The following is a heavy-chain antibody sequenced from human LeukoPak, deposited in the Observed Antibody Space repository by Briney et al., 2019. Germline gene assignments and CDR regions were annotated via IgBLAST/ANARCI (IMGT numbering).Heavy chain of an antibody. D-gene: IGHD3-22*01. CDR2: ISVYNGNT. CDR3: ARDAAEDYYDSSGSFDY. Sequence: ASVKVSCKASGYTFSSYGISWVRQAPGQGLEWMGWISVYNGNTNYAQKLQGRVTMTTDTSTSTAYMELRSLRSDDTAVYYCARDAAEDYYDSSGSFDYWGQGTLVTVSS. V-gene: IGHV1-18*01. J-gene: IGHJ4*02. CDR1: GYTFSSYG.